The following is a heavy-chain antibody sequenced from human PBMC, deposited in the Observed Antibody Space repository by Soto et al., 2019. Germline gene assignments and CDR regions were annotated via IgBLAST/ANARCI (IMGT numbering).Heavy chain of an antibody. V-gene: IGHV1-69*08. CDR2: IIPILGIA. Sequence: QVQLVQSGAEVKKPGSSVKVSCKASGGTFSSYTISWVRQAPGQGLEWMGRIIPILGIANYAQKFQGRVTSTADQSTSTAYMELSSLRSEDTAVYYCARDGDYYGSGSYPGRWFDPWGQGTLVTVSS. D-gene: IGHD3-10*01. J-gene: IGHJ5*02. CDR3: ARDGDYYGSGSYPGRWFDP. CDR1: GGTFSSYT.